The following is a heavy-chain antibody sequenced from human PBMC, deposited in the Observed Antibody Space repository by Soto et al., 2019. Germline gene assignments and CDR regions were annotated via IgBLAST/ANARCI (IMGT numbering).Heavy chain of an antibody. D-gene: IGHD1-20*01. J-gene: IGHJ5*02. CDR3: ARYNISLRTCDL. Sequence: QLQLQESGSGLVKPSQTLSLTCAVSGGSISSGVHSWSWIRQPPGKGLEWIGYIFQRESTYYTPSLKSRVTISIDTSKNQFALKLTSVTAADTAVYYCARYNISLRTCDLWGQGTLVTVS. V-gene: IGHV4-30-2*01. CDR1: GGSISSGVHS. CDR2: IFQREST.